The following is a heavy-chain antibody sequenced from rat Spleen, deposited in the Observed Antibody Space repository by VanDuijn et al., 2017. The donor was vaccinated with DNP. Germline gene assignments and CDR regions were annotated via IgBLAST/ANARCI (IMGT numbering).Heavy chain of an antibody. Sequence: EVQLVESGGGLVQPGRSMKLSCTASGFTFSDSYMAWVRQAPKKGLEWVASMSPSGSNIYYRDSVKGRFTISRDNAKSTLYLQMNSLRSEDMATYYCARWGGDYFDYWGQGVMVTVSS. CDR2: MSPSGSNI. CDR1: GFTFSDSY. J-gene: IGHJ2*01. V-gene: IGHV5-25*01. CDR3: ARWGGDYFDY.